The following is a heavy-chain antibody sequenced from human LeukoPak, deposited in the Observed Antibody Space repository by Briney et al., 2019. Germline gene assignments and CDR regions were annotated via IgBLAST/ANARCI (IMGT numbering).Heavy chain of an antibody. J-gene: IGHJ4*02. CDR2: IYTSGST. CDR3: ARDARVGATESY. D-gene: IGHD1-26*01. V-gene: IGHV4-61*02. CDR1: GGSISSGSYY. Sequence: SQTLSLTFTVSGGSISSGSYYWSWIRQPAGKGLEWIGRIYTSGSTNYNPSLKSRVTISVDTPKNQFSLKLSSVTAADTAVYYCARDARVGATESYWGQGTLVTVSS.